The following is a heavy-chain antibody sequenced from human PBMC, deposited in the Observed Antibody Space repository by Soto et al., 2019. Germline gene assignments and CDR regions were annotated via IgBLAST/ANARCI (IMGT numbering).Heavy chain of an antibody. J-gene: IGHJ6*01. CDR2: LQDSGNGK. CDR1: GFTFSNYW. D-gene: IGHD2-2*01. Sequence: EVQLVESGGGLVQPGGSLTLSCAASGFTFSNYWMNWVRQAPGNWLEWVANLQDSGNGKNNVDSVKGRFTIFRDNAPNSLLLQMKSLKTEDTDVSYCPGGHDAVVQAARRENHYSDRRHVWGQGPTVIVPS. V-gene: IGHV3-7*03. CDR3: PGGHDAVVQAARRENHYSDRRHV.